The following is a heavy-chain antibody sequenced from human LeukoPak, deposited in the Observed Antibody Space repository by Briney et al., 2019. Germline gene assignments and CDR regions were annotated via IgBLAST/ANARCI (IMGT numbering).Heavy chain of an antibody. CDR1: GFIFSDYY. Sequence: GGSLRLSCAASGFIFSDYYMSWIRQAPGKGLEWVSYISSSGSTIYYADSVKGRFTISRDNAKNSLYLQMNSPRVEDTAVYYCARDRITMVRGVLNYYYYGMDVWGQGTTVTVSS. J-gene: IGHJ6*02. CDR3: ARDRITMVRGVLNYYYYGMDV. V-gene: IGHV3-11*01. CDR2: ISSSGSTI. D-gene: IGHD3-10*01.